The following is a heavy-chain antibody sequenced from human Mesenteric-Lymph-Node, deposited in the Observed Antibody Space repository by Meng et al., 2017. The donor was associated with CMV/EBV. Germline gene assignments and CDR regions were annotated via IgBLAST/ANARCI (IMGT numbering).Heavy chain of an antibody. CDR3: TSKYCSSGSCRLY. Sequence: AASGFTFSNYALNWVRQTPGKGLEWVSAISNSGGSTFYADSVKGRFTISRDNSKNTLYLQMNSLRAEDTAIYYCTSKYCSSGSCRLYWGRGTLVTVSS. D-gene: IGHD2-15*01. CDR1: GFTFSNYA. V-gene: IGHV3-23*01. CDR2: ISNSGGST. J-gene: IGHJ4*02.